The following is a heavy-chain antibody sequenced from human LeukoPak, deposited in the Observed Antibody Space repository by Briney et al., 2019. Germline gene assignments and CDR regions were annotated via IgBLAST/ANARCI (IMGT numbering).Heavy chain of an antibody. V-gene: IGHV1-8*01. CDR2: MNPNSGNT. Sequence: EASVKVSCKASGYTFTSYDINWVRQATGQGLEWMGWMNPNSGNTGYAQKFQGRVTMTRNTSISTAYMELSNLRSEDTAVYYCARGGYSSSWYGPRGMDVWGQGTTVTVSS. J-gene: IGHJ6*02. D-gene: IGHD6-13*01. CDR3: ARGGYSSSWYGPRGMDV. CDR1: GYTFTSYD.